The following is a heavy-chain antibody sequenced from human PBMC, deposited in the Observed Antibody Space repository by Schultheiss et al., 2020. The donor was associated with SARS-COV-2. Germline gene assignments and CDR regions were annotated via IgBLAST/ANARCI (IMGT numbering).Heavy chain of an antibody. V-gene: IGHV2-26*01. CDR1: GFSLSNARMG. Sequence: GPTLVKPTETLTLTRTVSGFSLSNARMGVSWIRQPPGKALEWLAHIFSNDEKSYSTSLKSRLTISKDTSKSQVVLTMTNMDPVDTATYYCARSRGGLAYCGGDCYLPGDYWGQGTLVTVSS. J-gene: IGHJ4*02. CDR2: IFSNDEK. D-gene: IGHD2-21*02. CDR3: ARSRGGLAYCGGDCYLPGDY.